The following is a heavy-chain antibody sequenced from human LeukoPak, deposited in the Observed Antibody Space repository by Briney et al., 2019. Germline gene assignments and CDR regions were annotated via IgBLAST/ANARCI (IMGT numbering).Heavy chain of an antibody. CDR2: INPNSGGT. J-gene: IGHJ3*02. V-gene: IGHV1-2*02. Sequence: ASVKVSCKASGGTFSSYAISWVRQAPGQGLEWMGWINPNSGGTNYAQKFQGRVTMTRDTSISTAYMELSRLRSDDTAVYYCARDRSERYYYGSGSYYGDAFDIWGQGTMVTVSS. CDR3: ARDRSERYYYGSGSYYGDAFDI. D-gene: IGHD3-10*01. CDR1: GGTFSSYA.